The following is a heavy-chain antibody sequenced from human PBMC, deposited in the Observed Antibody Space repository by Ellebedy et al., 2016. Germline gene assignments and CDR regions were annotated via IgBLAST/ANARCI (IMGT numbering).Heavy chain of an antibody. V-gene: IGHV3-20*04. CDR3: AKVFTELYYYGMDV. J-gene: IGHJ6*02. CDR1: GFTFDDYG. Sequence: GESLKISCAASGFTFDDYGMSWVRQAPGKGLEWVSGINWNGGSTGYADSVKGRFTISRDNAKNSLYLQMNSLRAEDTALYYCAKVFTELYYYGMDVWGQGTTVTVSS. D-gene: IGHD3-10*01. CDR2: INWNGGST.